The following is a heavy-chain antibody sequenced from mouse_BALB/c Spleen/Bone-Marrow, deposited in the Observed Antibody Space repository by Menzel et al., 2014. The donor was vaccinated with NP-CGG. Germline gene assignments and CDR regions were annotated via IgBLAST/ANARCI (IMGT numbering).Heavy chain of an antibody. CDR3: ASPYGNYDAMDY. Sequence: QVQLKESGAGLARPGASVKLSCKASGYTFXSYWMQWVKQRPGQGLQWIGAIYPGDGDTRYTQKFRGKATLTADESSNTAYMQLSSLTSEDSAVYFCASPYGNYDAMDYWGQGTSVTVSS. D-gene: IGHD2-1*01. CDR2: IYPGDGDT. V-gene: IGHV1-87*01. CDR1: GYTFXSYW. J-gene: IGHJ4*01.